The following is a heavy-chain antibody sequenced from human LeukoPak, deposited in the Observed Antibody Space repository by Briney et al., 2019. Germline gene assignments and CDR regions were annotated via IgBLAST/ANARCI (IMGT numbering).Heavy chain of an antibody. Sequence: GASVKVSCKASGDTFTSYDINWVRQATGQGLEWMGWMNPNSGNTGYAQKFQGRVTMTRNTSISTAYMELSSLRSEDTAVYYCARNDYGDYVKWLYYYYGMDVWGQGTTVTVSS. CDR2: MNPNSGNT. D-gene: IGHD4-17*01. V-gene: IGHV1-8*01. J-gene: IGHJ6*02. CDR1: GDTFTSYD. CDR3: ARNDYGDYVKWLYYYYGMDV.